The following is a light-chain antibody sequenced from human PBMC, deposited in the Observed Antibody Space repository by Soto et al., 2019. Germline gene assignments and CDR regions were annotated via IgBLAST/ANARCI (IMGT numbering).Light chain of an antibody. J-gene: IGKJ1*01. V-gene: IGKV1-39*01. CDR3: QQSYNVFSWT. CDR1: QSISKY. CDR2: AAS. Sequence: DFQMTQSPSSLSASIGDRVTITFRASQSISKYLNWYQQKLGKAPKLLIYAASHLQRGVPSRFRGSGSGTDFTLTISSLQPEDFATYYCQQSYNVFSWTFGQGTKVDIK.